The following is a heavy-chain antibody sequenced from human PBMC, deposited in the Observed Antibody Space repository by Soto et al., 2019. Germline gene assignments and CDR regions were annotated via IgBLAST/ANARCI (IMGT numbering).Heavy chain of an antibody. CDR1: GFTFSSYA. CDR2: ISGSGGSP. CDR3: AKDKGVGVAPRYYFDY. Sequence: EVQLLESGGGLVQPGGSLRLSCAASGFTFSSYAMSWVRQAPGKGLEWVSAISGSGGSPYYADSVKGRFTISRDNSKNPLYLQMNSLRAEDTAVYYCAKDKGVGVAPRYYFDYWGQGTLVTVSS. V-gene: IGHV3-23*01. J-gene: IGHJ4*02. D-gene: IGHD3-3*01.